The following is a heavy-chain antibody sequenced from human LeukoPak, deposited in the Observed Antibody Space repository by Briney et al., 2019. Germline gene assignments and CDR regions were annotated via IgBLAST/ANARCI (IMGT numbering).Heavy chain of an antibody. CDR2: IYYSGST. CDR3: ARGSDDSSGYYSPEYFQH. Sequence: PSETLSLTXTVSGGSISSGDYYWSWIRQPPGKGLDWIGYIYYSGSTYYNPSLKSRVTISVDTSKNQFSLKLSSVTAADTAVYYCARGSDDSSGYYSPEYFQHWGQGTLVTVSS. V-gene: IGHV4-30-4*08. J-gene: IGHJ1*01. CDR1: GGSISSGDYY. D-gene: IGHD3-22*01.